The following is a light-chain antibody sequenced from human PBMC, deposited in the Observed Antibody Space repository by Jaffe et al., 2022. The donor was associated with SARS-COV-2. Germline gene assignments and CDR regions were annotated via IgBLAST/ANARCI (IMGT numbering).Light chain of an antibody. Sequence: SYELTQPLSVSVALGQTARITCGGNNIGSKNVHWYQQKPGQAPVLVIYRDSNRPSGIPERFSGSNSGNTATLTISRAQAGDEADYYCQVWDSSTALEVFGGGTKLTVL. CDR2: RDS. V-gene: IGLV3-9*01. CDR3: QVWDSSTALEV. J-gene: IGLJ2*01. CDR1: NIGSKN.